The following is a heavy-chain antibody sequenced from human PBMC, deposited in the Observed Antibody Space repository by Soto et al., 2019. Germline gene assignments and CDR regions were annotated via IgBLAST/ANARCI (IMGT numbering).Heavy chain of an antibody. J-gene: IGHJ6*02. Sequence: GSRRRSCAASGFTFSSYSMNWVRQAPGKGLEWVSSISSSSSYIYYADSVKGRFTISRDNAKNSLYLQMNSLRAEDTAVYYCASVAWYDFWSGYYVGSYGMDVWGQGTTVTVSS. V-gene: IGHV3-21*01. CDR3: ASVAWYDFWSGYYVGSYGMDV. D-gene: IGHD3-3*01. CDR1: GFTFSSYS. CDR2: ISSSSSYI.